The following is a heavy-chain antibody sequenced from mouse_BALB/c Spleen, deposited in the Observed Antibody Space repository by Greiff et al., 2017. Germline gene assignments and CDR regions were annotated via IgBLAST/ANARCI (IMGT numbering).Heavy chain of an antibody. D-gene: IGHD1-1*01. V-gene: IGHV3-2*02. CDR1: GYSITSDYA. Sequence: VQLKESGPGLVEPSQSLSLTCTVTGYSITSDYAWNWIRQFPGNKLEWMGYISYSGSTSYNPSLKSRISITRDTSKNQFFLQLNSVTTEDTATYYCARDGSSWAMDYWGQGTSVTVSS. CDR3: ARDGSSWAMDY. CDR2: ISYSGST. J-gene: IGHJ4*01.